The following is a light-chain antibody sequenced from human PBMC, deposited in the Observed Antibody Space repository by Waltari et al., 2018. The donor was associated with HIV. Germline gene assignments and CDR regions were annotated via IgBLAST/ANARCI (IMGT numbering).Light chain of an antibody. CDR2: AAS. J-gene: IGKJ4*01. V-gene: IGKV1-12*01. CDR1: QGISSW. Sequence: DIQMTQSPSSVSASVGDRVTITCRASQGISSWLAWYQQKPGKAPDLLIFAASNLQSGVPLRFSGSGSGTDFSLTISSLQPEDFATYFCHQAHSFPLTFGGGTKVEIK. CDR3: HQAHSFPLT.